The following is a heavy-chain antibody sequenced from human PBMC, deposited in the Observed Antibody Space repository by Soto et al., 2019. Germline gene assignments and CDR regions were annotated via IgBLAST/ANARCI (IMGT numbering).Heavy chain of an antibody. D-gene: IGHD3-3*01. V-gene: IGHV3-11*01. J-gene: IGHJ4*02. CDR1: GFIFSDHF. CDR3: ARGGSIFGVITHFDF. CDR2: ISSSSTTI. Sequence: KPGGSLRLSCSASGFIFSDHFMSWIRQAPGKGLEWVSYISSSSTTIYYADSVKGRFTISRDNAKNSLYLQMNSLRAGDTAVYYCARGGSIFGVITHFDFWGQGTLVTVSS.